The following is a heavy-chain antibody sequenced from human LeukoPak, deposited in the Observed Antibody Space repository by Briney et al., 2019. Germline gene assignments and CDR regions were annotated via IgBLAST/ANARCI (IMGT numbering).Heavy chain of an antibody. CDR2: IYPGDSDT. CDR1: GYSLTSYW. J-gene: IGHJ6*03. D-gene: IGHD2/OR15-2a*01. V-gene: IGHV5-51*01. CDR3: ARHSSPRTTRHTDV. Sequence: GESLKISRQGSGYSLTSYWIGWVRQTPGKGLWWMGIIYPGDSDTRYSPSFQGQVTISADTSISTAYLQWSSLKASDTAMYYCARHSSPRTTRHTDVWGKGTTVTVSS.